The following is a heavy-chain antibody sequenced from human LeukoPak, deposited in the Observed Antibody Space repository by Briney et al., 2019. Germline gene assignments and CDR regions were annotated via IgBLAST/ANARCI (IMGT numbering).Heavy chain of an antibody. Sequence: GSLRLSYATSGFTFRIYATSWVRQAPEKGLQWVSSITSRGESTWYVDSVKGRFTITRDNSENTLYLQMHSLRAEDTAVYYCARDRPNYYGSDGHYYRRDGDYWGRGTLVSVSS. D-gene: IGHD3-22*01. CDR1: GFTFRIYA. J-gene: IGHJ4*02. CDR2: ITSRGEST. V-gene: IGHV3-23*01. CDR3: ARDRPNYYGSDGHYYRRDGDY.